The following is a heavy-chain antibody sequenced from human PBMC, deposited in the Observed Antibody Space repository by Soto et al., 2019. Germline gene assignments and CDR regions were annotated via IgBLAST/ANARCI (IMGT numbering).Heavy chain of an antibody. D-gene: IGHD5-12*01. J-gene: IGHJ6*03. CDR1: GGSISSSSYY. Sequence: QLQLEESGPGLVKPSETLSLTCTVSGGSISSSSYYWGWIRQSPGKGLEWIGSFYYSGSTYYSPSLRSRVTISGDTSRKQIPLRLSSGTAADTAVYYCARISVASRYMDGWGKGTTVTVSS. CDR3: ARISVASRYMDG. CDR2: FYYSGST. V-gene: IGHV4-39*01.